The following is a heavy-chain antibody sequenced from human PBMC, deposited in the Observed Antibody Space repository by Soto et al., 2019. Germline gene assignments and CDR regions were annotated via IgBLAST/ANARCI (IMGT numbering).Heavy chain of an antibody. J-gene: IGHJ5*02. CDR1: GGTVASSDW. CDR2: GYHTGGT. CDR3: AREIVTAGGNNYFDP. V-gene: IGHV4-4*02. Sequence: SETLSLTCGVSGGTVASSDWWSWGRQSPGRGGEGMGKGYHTGGTNFNPSLQSRVTFSVDKSNHQFSLRLTSVTAADTAVYFCAREIVTAGGNNYFDPWGPGTLVTVSS. D-gene: IGHD2-21*02.